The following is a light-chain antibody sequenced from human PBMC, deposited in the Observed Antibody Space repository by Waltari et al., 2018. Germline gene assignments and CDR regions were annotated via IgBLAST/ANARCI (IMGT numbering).Light chain of an antibody. V-gene: IGLV2-8*01. Sequence: QSALTQPPTASGSPGQSVTISCTGTSSDVGGYNFVSWYQKHPGKAPKLMNYKVSNLPSGFPDRFACSNLGNTASLTVPGLPADYEADYYRSSYAGSHIRFFVTGTKFTVL. CDR3: SSYAGSHIRF. CDR2: KVS. J-gene: IGLJ1*01. CDR1: SSDVGGYNF.